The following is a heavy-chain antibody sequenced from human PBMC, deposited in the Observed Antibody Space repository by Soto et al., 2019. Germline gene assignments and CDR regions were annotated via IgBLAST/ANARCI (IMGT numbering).Heavy chain of an antibody. CDR2: IYHSGST. CDR3: ARCPRGDYGHSRYCWYFDL. Sequence: QVQLQESGPGLVKPSGTLSLTCAVSGGSISSSNWWSWVRQPPGKGLEWIGEIYHSGSTNYNPSLKSRVTISVDKSKNQFSLKLSSVTAADTAVYYCARCPRGDYGHSRYCWYFDLWGRGTLVTVSS. V-gene: IGHV4-4*02. CDR1: GGSISSSNW. D-gene: IGHD4-17*01. J-gene: IGHJ2*01.